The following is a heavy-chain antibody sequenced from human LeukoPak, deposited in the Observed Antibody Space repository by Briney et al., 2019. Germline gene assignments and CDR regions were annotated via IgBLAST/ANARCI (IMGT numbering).Heavy chain of an antibody. V-gene: IGHV3-21*01. CDR1: GFTFSSYS. D-gene: IGHD4-17*01. CDR2: ITSSSSYI. Sequence: GGSLRLSCAASGFTFSSYSMNWVRQAPGKGLQWVSSITSSSSYIYYADSVKGRFTISRDNAKNSLYLQMNSLRAEGTAVYYCARDRTTVTHRDAFDIWGQGTMVTVSS. CDR3: ARDRTTVTHRDAFDI. J-gene: IGHJ3*02.